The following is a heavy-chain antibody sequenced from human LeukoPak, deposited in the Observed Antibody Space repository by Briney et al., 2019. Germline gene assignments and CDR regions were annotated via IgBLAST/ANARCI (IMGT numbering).Heavy chain of an antibody. CDR3: ARRDYDSSGYQN. D-gene: IGHD3-22*01. V-gene: IGHV4-59*08. Sequence: SETLSLTCTVSGGSISSYYWSWIRQPPGKGLEWIGYIYYSGSTNYNPSLKSRVTISVDTSKNQFSLKLSSVTAADTAVYYCARRDYDSSGYQNWGQGTLVTVSS. CDR2: IYYSGST. CDR1: GGSISSYY. J-gene: IGHJ4*02.